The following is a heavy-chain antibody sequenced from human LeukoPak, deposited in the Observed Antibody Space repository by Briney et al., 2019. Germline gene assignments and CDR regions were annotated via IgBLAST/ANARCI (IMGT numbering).Heavy chain of an antibody. CDR1: GYTFTSYG. J-gene: IGHJ4*02. V-gene: IGHV1-18*04. CDR3: ARGSGGDGYNAFDY. Sequence: GASVKVSCKASGYTFTSYGISWVRQAPGEGLEWMGWISAYNGNTNYAQKLQGRVTMTTDTSTSTAYMELRSLRSDDTAVYYCARGSGGDGYNAFDYWGQGTLVTVSS. CDR2: ISAYNGNT. D-gene: IGHD5-24*01.